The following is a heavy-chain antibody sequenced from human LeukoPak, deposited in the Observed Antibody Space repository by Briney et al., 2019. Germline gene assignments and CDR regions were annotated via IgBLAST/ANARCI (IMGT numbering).Heavy chain of an antibody. V-gene: IGHV3-48*03. Sequence: GGSLRLSCAASGSTFSSYEMNWVRQAPGKGLEWVSYISSSGSTIYYADSVKGRFTISRDNAKNSLYLQMNSLRAEDTAVYYCARVSPRGYSGYREDHYFDYWGQGTLVTVSS. D-gene: IGHD5-12*01. CDR2: ISSSGSTI. CDR1: GSTFSSYE. J-gene: IGHJ4*02. CDR3: ARVSPRGYSGYREDHYFDY.